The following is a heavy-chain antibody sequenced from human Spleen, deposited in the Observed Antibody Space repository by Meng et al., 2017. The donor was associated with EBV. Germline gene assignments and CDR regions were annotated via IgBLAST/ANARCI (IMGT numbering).Heavy chain of an antibody. CDR1: GFTFHDYT. V-gene: IGHV3-43*01. D-gene: IGHD4-17*01. CDR2: ISWDGDST. Sequence: EGQLVESGGVVVQPGGSLRLSCVASGFTFHDYTMHWVRQPPGKGLEWVSLISWDGDSTYYADSVKGRFTISRDNSKNSLYLQMNSLKTEDTAFYYCAKDIFQTTVTTPPGDYWGQGTLVTVSS. CDR3: AKDIFQTTVTTPPGDY. J-gene: IGHJ4*02.